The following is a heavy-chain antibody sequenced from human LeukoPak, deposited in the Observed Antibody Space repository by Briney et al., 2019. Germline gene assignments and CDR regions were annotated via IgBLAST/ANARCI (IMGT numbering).Heavy chain of an antibody. Sequence: SETLSLTCAVYGGSFSGYYWSWIRQPPGKGLEWIGEINHSGSTNYNPSLKSRVTISVDTSKNQFSLKLSSVTAADTAVYYCAREQWLVGFDYWGQGTLVTVSS. CDR1: GGSFSGYY. CDR3: AREQWLVGFDY. CDR2: INHSGST. D-gene: IGHD6-19*01. J-gene: IGHJ4*02. V-gene: IGHV4-34*01.